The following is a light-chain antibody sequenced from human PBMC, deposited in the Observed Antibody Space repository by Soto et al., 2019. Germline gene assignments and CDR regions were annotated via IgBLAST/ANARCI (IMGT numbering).Light chain of an antibody. J-gene: IGLJ2*01. V-gene: IGLV2-23*02. Sequence: QSALSQPASVSGSPGQSITISCTGTSRDIGSYNLVSWYQQCPGKAPKLMIYEVSERPSGVSNRFSGSKSGNTASLTISGLQSEDEADYYCCSYAGSRTYVVFGGGTQLTVL. CDR3: CSYAGSRTYVV. CDR2: EVS. CDR1: SRDIGSYNL.